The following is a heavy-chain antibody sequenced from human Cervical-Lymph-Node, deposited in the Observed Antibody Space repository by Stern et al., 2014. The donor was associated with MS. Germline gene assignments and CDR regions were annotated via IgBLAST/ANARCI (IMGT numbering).Heavy chain of an antibody. D-gene: IGHD4-17*01. J-gene: IGHJ4*02. Sequence: VQLVESGAEVKKPGESLKISCKGSGYSFTANWIAWGRQMPGKGLEWMGIIYPGDSDPRYSPAFQGQVTISADKSISTAYLQWSSLKASDTAMYYCARDYGDYAFDYWGQGTLVTVSS. CDR3: ARDYGDYAFDY. CDR1: GYSFTANW. V-gene: IGHV5-51*01. CDR2: IYPGDSDP.